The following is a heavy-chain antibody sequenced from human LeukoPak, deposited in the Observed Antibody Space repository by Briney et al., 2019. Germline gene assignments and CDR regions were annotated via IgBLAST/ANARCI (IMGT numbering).Heavy chain of an antibody. CDR3: AREPIVGATIYYFDY. D-gene: IGHD1-26*01. V-gene: IGHV3-48*01. Sequence: GGSLRLSCAASGFTFSSYSMNWVRQAPGKGLEWVSYISSSSSTIYYADSVKGRFTISRDNAKNSLYLQMNSLRAEDTAVYYCAREPIVGATIYYFDYWGQGTLVTVSS. CDR1: GFTFSSYS. J-gene: IGHJ4*02. CDR2: ISSSSSTI.